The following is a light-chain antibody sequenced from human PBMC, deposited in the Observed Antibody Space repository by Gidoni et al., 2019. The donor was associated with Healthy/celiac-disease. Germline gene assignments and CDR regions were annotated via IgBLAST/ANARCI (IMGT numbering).Light chain of an antibody. CDR2: WAS. V-gene: IGKV4-1*01. J-gene: IGKJ5*01. Sequence: DIVMSPSPDSLSVSLCERATINCKSSQSVLYRSNNKNYLAWYQQKPGQTPKLLIYWASIRESGVPDRFSGSGYGTEFTLTISSLQDEDVAVYYCQQYYSTPSITFGQGTRLEIK. CDR3: QQYYSTPSIT. CDR1: QSVLYRSNNKNY.